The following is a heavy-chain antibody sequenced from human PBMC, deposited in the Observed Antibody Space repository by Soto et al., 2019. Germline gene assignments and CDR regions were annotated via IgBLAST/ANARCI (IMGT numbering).Heavy chain of an antibody. Sequence: ASVKVSCKASGGTFSSYAISGVRQAPGQGLEWMGGIIPIFGTANYAQKFQGRVTITADESTSTAYMELSSLRSEDTAVYYCARDMKGIAAAGRPPQYGMDIWGQGTTVTVSS. J-gene: IGHJ6*02. CDR3: ARDMKGIAAAGRPPQYGMDI. D-gene: IGHD6-13*01. V-gene: IGHV1-69*13. CDR1: GGTFSSYA. CDR2: IIPIFGTA.